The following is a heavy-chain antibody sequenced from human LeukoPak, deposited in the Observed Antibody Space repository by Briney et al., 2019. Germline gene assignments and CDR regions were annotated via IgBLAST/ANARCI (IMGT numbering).Heavy chain of an antibody. CDR3: ARDRVSSSWSYYFDY. CDR2: ISSSSSYI. V-gene: IGHV3-21*01. J-gene: IGHJ4*02. CDR1: GFTFSSYS. D-gene: IGHD6-13*01. Sequence: GGSLRLSCAASGFTFSSYSMNWVRQAPGKGLEWVSSISSSSSYIYYADSVKGRFTISRDNAKNSLYLQMNSLRAEDTAVYYCARDRVSSSWSYYFDYWGQGTLVTVSS.